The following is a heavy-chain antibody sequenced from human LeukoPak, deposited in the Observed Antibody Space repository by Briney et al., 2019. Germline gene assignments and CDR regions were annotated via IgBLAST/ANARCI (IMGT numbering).Heavy chain of an antibody. CDR1: GGSISSGDYY. D-gene: IGHD4-17*01. CDR2: IYYSGST. V-gene: IGHV4-30-4*01. Sequence: PSQTLSLTCTVSGGSISSGDYYWSWIRQPPGKGLEWIGYIYYSGSTYYNPSLKSRVTISVDTSKNQFSLKLSSVTAADTAVYYCARGGLYGYYYYYYMDVWGKGTTVTVSS. CDR3: ARGGLYGYYYYYYMDV. J-gene: IGHJ6*03.